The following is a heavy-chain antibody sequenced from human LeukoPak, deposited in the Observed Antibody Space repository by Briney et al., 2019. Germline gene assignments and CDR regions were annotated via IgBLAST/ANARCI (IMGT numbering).Heavy chain of an antibody. J-gene: IGHJ3*02. CDR1: GFTFSTYS. CDR2: IRRDSGTM. Sequence: GGSLRLLQAASGFTFSTYSMHWVRQAPGRGLEWISYIRRDSGTMYYADSVKGRFTISRDNAKNLLFLQMNGLRAEDTALYYCARGQSITLLRGVTMCDGVDIW. D-gene: IGHD3-10*01. CDR3: ARGQSITLLRGVTMCDGVDI. V-gene: IGHV3-48*04.